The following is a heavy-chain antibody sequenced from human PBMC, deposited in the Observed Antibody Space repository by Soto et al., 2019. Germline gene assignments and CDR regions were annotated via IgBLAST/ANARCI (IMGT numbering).Heavy chain of an antibody. J-gene: IGHJ5*02. D-gene: IGHD5-18*01. V-gene: IGHV1-69*14. Sequence: QVQLVQSGAEVKKPGSSVKVSCKASGGTFSSYAISWVRQAPGQGLEWMGGIIPIFGTANYAQKVQGRVTIAAYKSTSRAYMEEISLRSEGTAVYDCARDTAMVKGWFDPWGEGTLVAVSS. CDR2: IIPIFGTA. CDR1: GGTFSSYA. CDR3: ARDTAMVKGWFDP.